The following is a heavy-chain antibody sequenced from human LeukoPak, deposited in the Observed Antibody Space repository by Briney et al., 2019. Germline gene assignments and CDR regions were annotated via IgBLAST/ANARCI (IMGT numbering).Heavy chain of an antibody. D-gene: IGHD7-27*01. CDR2: ISRDSSII. Sequence: PGGSLRLSCAASGFTFSSYAMHWVRQAPGKGLEWVSYISRDSSIIDYSDSVKGRFTISRDNAKNSLYLQMNSLGAEDTAVYYCARDSHWAFDYWGQGTLVTVSS. CDR1: GFTFSSYA. J-gene: IGHJ4*02. CDR3: ARDSHWAFDY. V-gene: IGHV3-48*01.